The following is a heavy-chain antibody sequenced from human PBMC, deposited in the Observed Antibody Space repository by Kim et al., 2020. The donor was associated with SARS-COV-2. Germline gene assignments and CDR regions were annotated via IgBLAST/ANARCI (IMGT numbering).Heavy chain of an antibody. Sequence: SETLSLTCTVSGAFISGYYWSWIRQPPGKGLEWIGYIYYSGSTNYNPSLKSRVPISVDTSKNQFSLKLSSVTAADTAVYYCARDGLGYCSGGSCPWAFDIWGQGTMVPVSS. CDR2: IYYSGST. J-gene: IGHJ3*02. CDR3: ARDGLGYCSGGSCPWAFDI. CDR1: GAFISGYY. V-gene: IGHV4-59*01. D-gene: IGHD2-15*01.